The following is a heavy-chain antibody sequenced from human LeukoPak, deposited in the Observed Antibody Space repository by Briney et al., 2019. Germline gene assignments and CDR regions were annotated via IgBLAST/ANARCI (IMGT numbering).Heavy chain of an antibody. CDR1: GFTFKDYY. Sequence: GGSLRLSCAASGFTFKDYYMNWVRQAPGKGLEWVGFIRRKAYGGTTEYAASVKGRFTISRDDSKSIAYLQMNSLKTEDTAVYYCTTYLGDYWGQGTLVTVSS. V-gene: IGHV3-49*04. CDR2: IRRKAYGGTT. J-gene: IGHJ4*02. CDR3: TTYLGDY.